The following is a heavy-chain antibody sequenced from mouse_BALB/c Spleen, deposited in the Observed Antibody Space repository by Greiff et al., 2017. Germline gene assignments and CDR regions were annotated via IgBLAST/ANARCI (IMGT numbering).Heavy chain of an antibody. CDR3: ARDYGNYGGAMDY. D-gene: IGHD2-1*01. CDR2: ISYDGSN. V-gene: IGHV3-6*02. CDR1: GYSITSGYY. J-gene: IGHJ4*01. Sequence: VQLKESGPGLVKPSQSLSLTCSVTGYSITSGYYWNWIRQFPGNQLEWMGYISYDGSNNYNPSLKNRISITRDTSKNQFFLKLNSVTTEDTATYYCARDYGNYGGAMDYWGQGTSVTVSS.